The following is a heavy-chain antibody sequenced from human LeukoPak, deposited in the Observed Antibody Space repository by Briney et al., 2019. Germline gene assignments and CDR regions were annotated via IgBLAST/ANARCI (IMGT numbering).Heavy chain of an antibody. J-gene: IGHJ4*02. CDR1: GGSISSYY. CDR2: IYYSGST. D-gene: IGHD6-19*01. CDR3: AGEGIAVAGTYFDY. V-gene: IGHV4-59*01. Sequence: SETLPLTCTVSGGSISSYYWSWIRQPPGKGLEWIGYIYYSGSTNYNPSLKSRVTISVDTSKNQFSLKLSSVTAADTAVYYCAGEGIAVAGTYFDYWGQGTLVTVSS.